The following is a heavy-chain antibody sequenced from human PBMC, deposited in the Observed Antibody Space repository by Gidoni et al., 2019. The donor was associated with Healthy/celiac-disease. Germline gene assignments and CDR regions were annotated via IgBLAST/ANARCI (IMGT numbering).Heavy chain of an antibody. J-gene: IGHJ3*02. CDR1: GFTFSSYA. D-gene: IGHD1-26*01. CDR3: ANHVSGSYSLDAFDI. CDR2: ISGSGGST. V-gene: IGHV3-23*01. Sequence: EVQLLESGGGLVQPGGCLRLSCAGSGFTFSSYAMSWSRQAPGKGLEWLSAISGSGGSTYYADSVQVRFTISRDTSKNTLYLHMNRLRAEDTAVYYCANHVSGSYSLDAFDIWGQGTMVTVSS.